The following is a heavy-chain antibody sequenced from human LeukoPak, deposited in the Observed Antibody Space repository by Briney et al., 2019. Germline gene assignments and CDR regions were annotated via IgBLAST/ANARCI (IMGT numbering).Heavy chain of an antibody. Sequence: PGGSLRLSCAASGFTFSSYWMSWVRQAPGKGLEWVANIKQDGSEKYYVDSVKGRFTISRDNAKNSLYLQMNSLRAEDTAVYYCARDSLGIYDFWSGYYPLDYWGQGTLVTVSS. D-gene: IGHD3-3*01. CDR3: ARDSLGIYDFWSGYYPLDY. CDR2: IKQDGSEK. J-gene: IGHJ4*02. CDR1: GFTFSSYW. V-gene: IGHV3-7*01.